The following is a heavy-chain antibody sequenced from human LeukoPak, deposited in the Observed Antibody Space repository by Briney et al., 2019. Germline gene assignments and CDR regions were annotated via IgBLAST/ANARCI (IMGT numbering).Heavy chain of an antibody. D-gene: IGHD4-17*01. CDR1: GGSISSGGYY. V-gene: IGHV4-61*08. Sequence: SETLSLTCTVSGGSISSGGYYWSWIRQHPGKGLEWIGYIYYSGSTNYNPSLKSRVTISVDTSKNQFSLKLSSVTAADTAVYYCAAQDYGDYGYFDLWGRGTLVTVSS. CDR2: IYYSGST. J-gene: IGHJ2*01. CDR3: AAQDYGDYGYFDL.